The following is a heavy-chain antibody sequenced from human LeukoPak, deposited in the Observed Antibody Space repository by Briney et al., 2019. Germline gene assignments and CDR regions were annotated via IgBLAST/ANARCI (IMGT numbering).Heavy chain of an antibody. CDR3: TTVTTKYYGDYEAFDY. J-gene: IGHJ4*02. CDR1: GFTFSSAW. CDR2: FKGKTDGGTT. Sequence: PGGSLRLSCAASGFTFSSAWMTWVGQAPGKGRGWVGGFKGKTDGGTTDYAAPVKGRFTISRDDSKNTLYLQMNSLKTEDTAVYYCTTVTTKYYGDYEAFDYWGQGTLVTVST. V-gene: IGHV3-15*01. D-gene: IGHD4-17*01.